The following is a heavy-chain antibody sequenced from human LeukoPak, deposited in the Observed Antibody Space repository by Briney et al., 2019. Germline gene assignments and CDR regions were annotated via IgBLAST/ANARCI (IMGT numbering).Heavy chain of an antibody. J-gene: IGHJ3*02. D-gene: IGHD3-22*01. Sequence: GASVKVSCKASGGTFSSYAISWVRQAPGQGLEWMGRIIPILGIANYAQKFQGSVTITADKSTSTAYMELSSLRSEDTAVYYCARDEINYYDSSGYYPAAFDIWGQGTMVTVSS. V-gene: IGHV1-69*04. CDR3: ARDEINYYDSSGYYPAAFDI. CDR2: IIPILGIA. CDR1: GGTFSSYA.